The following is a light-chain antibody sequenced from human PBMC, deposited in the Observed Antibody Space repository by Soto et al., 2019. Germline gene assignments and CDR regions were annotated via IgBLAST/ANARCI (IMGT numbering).Light chain of an antibody. CDR3: QQYNNWPPIT. Sequence: EIVMTQSPATLSVSPGERATLSCRASQSVSGNLAWYQQKPGQAPRLLIYAASTRATGIPARLSGSGSGTAFTLTISSLQSEDFAVYYCQQYNNWPPITFGPGTKVEIK. J-gene: IGKJ3*01. CDR1: QSVSGN. CDR2: AAS. V-gene: IGKV3-15*01.